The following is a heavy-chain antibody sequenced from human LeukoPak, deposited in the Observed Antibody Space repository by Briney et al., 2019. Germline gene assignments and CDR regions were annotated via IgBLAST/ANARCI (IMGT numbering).Heavy chain of an antibody. CDR3: ARARYYYDSNTYRQGPLFDY. CDR1: GGSISSGSYY. Sequence: SETLSLTCTVSGGSISSGSYYWSWIRQPAGKGLEWIGRIYTSGSTNYNPSLKSRVTISVDTSKNQFSLKLSSVTAADTAVYYCARARYYYDSNTYRQGPLFDYWGQGTLVTVSS. CDR2: IYTSGST. D-gene: IGHD3-22*01. V-gene: IGHV4-61*02. J-gene: IGHJ4*02.